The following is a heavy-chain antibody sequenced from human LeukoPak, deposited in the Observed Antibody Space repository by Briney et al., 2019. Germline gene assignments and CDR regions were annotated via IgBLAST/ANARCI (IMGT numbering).Heavy chain of an antibody. CDR2: IKPDGSEK. V-gene: IGHV3-7*01. CDR1: GFTFSSYW. J-gene: IGHJ4*02. Sequence: GGSLRLSCTASGFTFSSYWMSWVRQAPGKGPEWVANIKPDGSEKYYVDSVKGRFTVSRDNDENSLFLHMNGLRAEDSAVYYCARGLDVELAKFGWTYWGQGTVVIVSS. CDR3: ARGLDVELAKFGWTY. D-gene: IGHD1-26*01.